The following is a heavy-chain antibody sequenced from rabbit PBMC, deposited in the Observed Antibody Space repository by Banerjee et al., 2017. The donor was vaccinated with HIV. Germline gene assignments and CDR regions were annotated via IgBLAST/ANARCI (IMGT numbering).Heavy chain of an antibody. CDR1: GSDISSNA. V-gene: IGHV1S47*01. Sequence: QEQLVESGGGLVQPEGSLTLTCKASGSDISSNAMCWVRQAPGKGLELIACIYSSNGDKWYASWVNGRFTISRSTSLNTVDLKMTRLTVADTATYFCARDRDGDAGYGSLALWGPGTLVTVS. CDR3: ARDRDGDAGYGSLAL. CDR2: IYSSNGDK. J-gene: IGHJ4*01. D-gene: IGHD7-1*01.